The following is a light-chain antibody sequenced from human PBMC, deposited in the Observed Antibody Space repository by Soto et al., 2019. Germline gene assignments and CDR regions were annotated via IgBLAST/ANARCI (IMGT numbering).Light chain of an antibody. CDR2: INSDGGH. Sequence: QLVLTQSPSASASLGASVKLTCTLRSGYTSSSIAWHQQQPEKGPRYLMKINSDGGHTKGDGIPDRFSGSSLGAERYLTISSLQSEDEADYYCQTWGTGIHVVFGGGTQLTVL. V-gene: IGLV4-69*01. CDR1: SGYTSSS. J-gene: IGLJ2*01. CDR3: QTWGTGIHVV.